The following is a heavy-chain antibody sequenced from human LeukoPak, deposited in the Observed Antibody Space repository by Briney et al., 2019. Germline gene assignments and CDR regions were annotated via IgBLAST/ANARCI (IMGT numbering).Heavy chain of an antibody. CDR1: GGSFSGYY. V-gene: IGHV4-34*01. Sequence: SETLSLTCAVYGGSFSGYYWSWIRQPPGKGLEWIGEINHSGSTNYNPSLKSRVTISVDTSKNQFSLKLSSVTAADTAVYYCASRVSNYYGSGSYKHWGQGTLVTVSS. J-gene: IGHJ4*02. CDR3: ASRVSNYYGSGSYKH. D-gene: IGHD3-10*01. CDR2: INHSGST.